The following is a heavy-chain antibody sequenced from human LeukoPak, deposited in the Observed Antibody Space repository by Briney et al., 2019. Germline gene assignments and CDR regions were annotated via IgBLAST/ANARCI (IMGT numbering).Heavy chain of an antibody. CDR2: ISAFNGNA. D-gene: IGHD2-2*01. CDR3: ARVFAYCSSTSCLDY. Sequence: ASVKVSCEASGYTFTSYGISWVRQAPGQGLEWMGWISAFNGNADYAQKLQGRVTMTTDTSTSTAYMEVRGLRSDDTAVYYCARVFAYCSSTSCLDYWGQGTLVTVSS. CDR1: GYTFTSYG. J-gene: IGHJ4*02. V-gene: IGHV1-18*01.